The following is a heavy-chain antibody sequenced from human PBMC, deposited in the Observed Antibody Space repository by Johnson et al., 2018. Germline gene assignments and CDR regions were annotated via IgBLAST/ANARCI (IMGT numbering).Heavy chain of an antibody. Sequence: QVQLQESGPGLVKRSETLSLTCTVSGGSISSYYWSWIRQPPGKGLEWIGSIYYSGSTNYNPSLKHRVTISLAPSKNQFSLKLSSVTAAGTAVYYCARVTGSASKVGVGYYHYMDVWGKGTTATVSS. CDR3: ARVTGSASKVGVGYYHYMDV. CDR1: GGSISSYY. CDR2: IYYSGST. D-gene: IGHD6-13*01. J-gene: IGHJ6*03. V-gene: IGHV4-59*01.